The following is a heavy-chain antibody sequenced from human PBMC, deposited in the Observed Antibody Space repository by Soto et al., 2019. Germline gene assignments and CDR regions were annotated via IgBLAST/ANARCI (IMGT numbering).Heavy chain of an antibody. CDR3: ARDPPRGDVTLNCFGP. J-gene: IGHJ5*02. Sequence: SVKVSCKASGGTLTTQGIIWVRQATGQGLEWMGGIVPVFGSPKYAQKFQGRLTITADRPTNSVYMDLSSLTSEDTATYYCARDPPRGDVTLNCFGPWGQGTLVTVSS. D-gene: IGHD2-21*01. CDR1: GGTLTTQG. V-gene: IGHV1-69*06. CDR2: IVPVFGSP.